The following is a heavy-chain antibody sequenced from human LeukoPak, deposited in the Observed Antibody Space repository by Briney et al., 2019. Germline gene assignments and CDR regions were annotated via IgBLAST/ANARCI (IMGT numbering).Heavy chain of an antibody. J-gene: IGHJ4*02. CDR3: ARNTAMVRYFDY. V-gene: IGHV4-61*01. CDR1: GGSVSSGSYY. CDR2: VYYSGNT. Sequence: SETLSLTCTVSGGSVSSGSYYWSWIRQPPGKGLEWIGYVYYSGNTNYNPSLKSRVTISVDTSKNQFSLKLSSVTAADTAVYYCARNTAMVRYFDYWGQGTLVTVAS. D-gene: IGHD5-18*01.